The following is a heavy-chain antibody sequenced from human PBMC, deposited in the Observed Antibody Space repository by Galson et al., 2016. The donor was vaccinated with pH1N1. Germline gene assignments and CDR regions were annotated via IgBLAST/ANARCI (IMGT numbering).Heavy chain of an antibody. CDR1: TYSINSNYY. V-gene: IGHV4-38-2*01. J-gene: IGHJ4*02. D-gene: IGHD3-10*01. CDR3: ARARKITRQTFWATADALRGGSGRFDY. CDR2: IYHNGDT. Sequence: SETLSLTCGVSTYSINSNYYWGWIRQPPGKGLEWIASIYHNGDTFYNPSLKSRVAISVDSSKKQFSLNLNSVTAADTAVYYCARARKITRQTFWATADALRGGSGRFDYWGQGTLVTVSS.